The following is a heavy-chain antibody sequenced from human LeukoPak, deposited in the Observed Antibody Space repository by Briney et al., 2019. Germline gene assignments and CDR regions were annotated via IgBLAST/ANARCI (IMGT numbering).Heavy chain of an antibody. J-gene: IGHJ4*02. D-gene: IGHD6-13*01. CDR1: GFTFSSHA. CDR2: ISASGDGI. Sequence: GGSLRLSCAASGFTFSSHAMSWVRQAPGKGLEWVSAISASGDGIYYTDSVKGRFTMSRDNSKDTLYLQMNSLRADDTAVYYCAKAPGGAAGNRVFDHWGQGALVTVSS. CDR3: AKAPGGAAGNRVFDH. V-gene: IGHV3-23*01.